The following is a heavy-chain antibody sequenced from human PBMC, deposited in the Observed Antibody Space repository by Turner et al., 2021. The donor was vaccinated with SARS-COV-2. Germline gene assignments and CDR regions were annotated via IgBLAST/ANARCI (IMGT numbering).Heavy chain of an antibody. D-gene: IGHD6-19*01. CDR2: IWYDGSNK. V-gene: IGHV3-33*06. CDR3: AKSGFGYSSGWGYFDY. J-gene: IGHJ4*02. CDR1: GFTFSRYG. Sequence: QVQLVDSGGGVVPPGRSLRLSCAASGFTFSRYGMHWVRQAPGKGLEWVAVIWYDGSNKYYADSVKGRFTISRDNSKNTLYLQMNTLRAEDTAVYYCAKSGFGYSSGWGYFDYWGQGTLVTVSS.